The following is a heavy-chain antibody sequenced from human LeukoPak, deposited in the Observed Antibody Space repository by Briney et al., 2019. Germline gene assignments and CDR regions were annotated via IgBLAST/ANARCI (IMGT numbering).Heavy chain of an antibody. CDR1: GCTFSGYA. CDR3: ARVRYYDFWSGYYDYYYMDV. CDR2: IIPIFGTA. Sequence: SVKVSCKASGCTFSGYAISWVRQAPGQGLEWMGGIIPIFGTANYAQKFQGRVTITTDESTRTAYMQLSSLRSEDTTVYYRARVRYYDFWSGYYDYYYMDVGGKGTTVTVSS. D-gene: IGHD3-3*01. J-gene: IGHJ6*03. V-gene: IGHV1-69*05.